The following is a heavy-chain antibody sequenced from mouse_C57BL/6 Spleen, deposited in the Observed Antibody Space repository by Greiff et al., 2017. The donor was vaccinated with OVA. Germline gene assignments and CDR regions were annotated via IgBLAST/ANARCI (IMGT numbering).Heavy chain of an antibody. J-gene: IGHJ4*01. Sequence: QVQLQQSGAELVRPGASVTLSCKASGYTFTDYEMHWVKQTPVHGLEWIGAIDPETGGTAYNQKFKGKAILTADKSSSPAYMELRSLTSADSAVYYCTRAGYDSSAMDYWGQGTSVTVSS. CDR3: TRAGYDSSAMDY. V-gene: IGHV1-15*01. D-gene: IGHD2-2*01. CDR1: GYTFTDYE. CDR2: IDPETGGT.